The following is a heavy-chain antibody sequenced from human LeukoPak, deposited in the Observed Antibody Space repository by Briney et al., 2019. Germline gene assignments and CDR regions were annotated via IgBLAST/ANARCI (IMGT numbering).Heavy chain of an antibody. CDR2: INSDGSST. CDR1: GFTFSSYW. V-gene: IGHV3-74*01. Sequence: GGSLRLSCAASGFTFSSYWMHWVRHAPGKGLVWVSRINSDGSSTSYADSVKGRFTISRDNAKNTLYLQMNSLRAEDTAVYYCARDGRRFGELFQYYYYMDVWGKGTTVTISS. J-gene: IGHJ6*03. D-gene: IGHD3-10*01. CDR3: ARDGRRFGELFQYYYYMDV.